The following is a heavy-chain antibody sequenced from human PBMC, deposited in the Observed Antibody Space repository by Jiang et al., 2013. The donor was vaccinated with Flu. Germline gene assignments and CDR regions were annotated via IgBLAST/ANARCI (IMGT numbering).Heavy chain of an antibody. V-gene: IGHV2-5*02. J-gene: IGHJ4*02. CDR2: IYWDDVK. CDR1: GFSLSTRGVS. Sequence: KPTQTLTLACTFSGFSLSTRGVSVGWIRQPPGKALEWLALIYWDDVKRYSPSLRSRLTITKDTSKNQVVLAMTNMDPVDTATYYCTQGFDYWGQGTLVTVSS. CDR3: TQGFDY.